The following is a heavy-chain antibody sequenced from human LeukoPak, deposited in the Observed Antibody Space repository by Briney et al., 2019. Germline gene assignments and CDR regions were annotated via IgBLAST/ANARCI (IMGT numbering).Heavy chain of an antibody. V-gene: IGHV3-7*01. CDR2: IKQDGSEK. D-gene: IGHD2-15*01. Sequence: RPGGSLRLSCAASGFTFSSYWMSWVRQAPGKGLEWVANIKQDGSEKYYVDSVKGRFTISRDNAKNSLYLQMNSLRAEDTAVYYCARVLGVKRGSYDTGRSWFDPWGKGTLVTVPS. CDR1: GFTFSSYW. CDR3: ARVLGVKRGSYDTGRSWFDP. J-gene: IGHJ5*02.